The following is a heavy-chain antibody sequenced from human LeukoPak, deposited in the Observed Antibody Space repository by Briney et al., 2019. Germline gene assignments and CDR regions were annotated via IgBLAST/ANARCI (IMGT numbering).Heavy chain of an antibody. V-gene: IGHV1-18*01. J-gene: IGHJ5*02. CDR3: ARDRDPTTGTTSWFDP. D-gene: IGHD1-1*01. CDR2: ISAYNGNT. Sequence: ASVKVSCKASGYTFTSYGISWVRQAPGQGLEWMGWISAYNGNTNYAQKFQGRVTMTRDTSISTAYMELSRLRSDDTAVYYCARDRDPTTGTTSWFDPWGQGTLVTVSS. CDR1: GYTFTSYG.